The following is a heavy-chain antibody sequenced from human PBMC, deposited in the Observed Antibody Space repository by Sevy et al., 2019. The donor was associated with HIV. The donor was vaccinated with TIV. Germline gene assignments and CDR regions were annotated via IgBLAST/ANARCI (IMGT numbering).Heavy chain of an antibody. J-gene: IGHJ5*02. CDR1: GFTFSDYA. D-gene: IGHD2-15*01. V-gene: IGHV3-30-3*01. CDR3: AREEAPIRNIRCCSGDNCFCNSFDP. Sequence: GGSLRLSCAASGFTFSDYAMHWVRQAPGKGLEWVSIISSNGITKYYADSVKGRFTISRDNSENSMYLQMNSLRPEDTAVYYCAREEAPIRNIRCCSGDNCFCNSFDPWGQGTLVTVSS. CDR2: ISSNGITK.